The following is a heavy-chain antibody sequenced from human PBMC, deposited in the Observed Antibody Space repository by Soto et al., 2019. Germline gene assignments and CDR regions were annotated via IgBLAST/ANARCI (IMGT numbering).Heavy chain of an antibody. CDR1: GGSFSSYA. CDR2: IIPIFGTA. J-gene: IGHJ4*02. Sequence: QVQLVQSGAEVKKPGSSVKVSCKASGGSFSSYAISWLRQAPGEGLEWMGGIIPIFGTANYAQKFQGRVTITADESTSTAYMELSSLRSEDTAVYYCARTPLARPDDYYFDYWGQGTLVTVSS. D-gene: IGHD6-6*01. V-gene: IGHV1-69*12. CDR3: ARTPLARPDDYYFDY.